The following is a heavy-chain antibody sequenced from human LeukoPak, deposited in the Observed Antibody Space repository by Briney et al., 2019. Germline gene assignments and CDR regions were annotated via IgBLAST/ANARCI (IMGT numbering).Heavy chain of an antibody. Sequence: PSETLSLTCTVSGGSIGGYYWSWIRQPPGKGPGWIGYIYYSGSTNYNPSLKSRVTISVDTSKNQFSLKMNSVTAADTAVYYCARLASSGWSHCDYWGQGTLVTVSS. CDR1: GGSIGGYY. J-gene: IGHJ4*02. CDR3: ARLASSGWSHCDY. D-gene: IGHD6-19*01. CDR2: IYYSGST. V-gene: IGHV4-59*08.